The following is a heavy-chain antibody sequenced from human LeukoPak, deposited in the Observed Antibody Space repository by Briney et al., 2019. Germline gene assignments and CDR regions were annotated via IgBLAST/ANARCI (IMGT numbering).Heavy chain of an antibody. CDR1: GGSISSLY. D-gene: IGHD2-21*01. Sequence: SETLSLTCSVSGGSISSLYWSWIRQPPGKGLEWIGYIYYTGSTNYNPSLKSRVTMFVDMSKNQFSLNLSSVTAADTAVYYCARACGGNCYFDYWGQGTLITVSS. CDR2: IYYTGST. V-gene: IGHV4-59*12. J-gene: IGHJ4*02. CDR3: ARACGGNCYFDY.